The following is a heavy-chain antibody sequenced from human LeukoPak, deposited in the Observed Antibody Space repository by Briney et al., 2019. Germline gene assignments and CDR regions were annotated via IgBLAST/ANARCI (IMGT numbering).Heavy chain of an antibody. D-gene: IGHD6-19*01. J-gene: IGHJ6*03. Sequence: ASVKVSCKASGGTFSSYAISWVRQAPGQGLEWMGWISAYNGNTNYAQKLQGRVTMTTDTSTSTAYMELRSLRSDDTAVYYCARLAVAGTVYYYYMDVWGKGTTVTVSS. V-gene: IGHV1-18*01. CDR2: ISAYNGNT. CDR1: GGTFSSYA. CDR3: ARLAVAGTVYYYYMDV.